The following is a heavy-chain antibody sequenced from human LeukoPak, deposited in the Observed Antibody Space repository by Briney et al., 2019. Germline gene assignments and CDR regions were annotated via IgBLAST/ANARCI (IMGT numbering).Heavy chain of an antibody. J-gene: IGHJ4*02. CDR1: GCFISYYY. CDR3: MEAVAWNERFDS. CDR2: ISPSGSASGTI. Sequence: PSETLSLTCTVSGCFISYYYWNWIRQPAGKGLEWIGRISPSGSASGTISYNPSLKSRVTMSVDTSKNVFSLKRTSVTAADITLYYCMEAVAWNERFDSWGQGTLVTVSS. V-gene: IGHV4-4*07. D-gene: IGHD1-1*01.